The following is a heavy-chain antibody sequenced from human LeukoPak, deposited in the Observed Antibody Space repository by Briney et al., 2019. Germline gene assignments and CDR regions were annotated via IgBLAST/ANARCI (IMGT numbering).Heavy chain of an antibody. V-gene: IGHV3-30*18. CDR2: ISYDGSNK. D-gene: IGHD4-17*01. Sequence: QAGGSLRLSCAASGFTFSSYGMHWVRQAPGKGLEWVAVISYDGSNKYYADSVKGRFTISRDNSKNTLYLQMNSLRAEDTAVYYCAKDRHGDYLDYWGQGTLVTVSS. CDR1: GFTFSSYG. J-gene: IGHJ4*02. CDR3: AKDRHGDYLDY.